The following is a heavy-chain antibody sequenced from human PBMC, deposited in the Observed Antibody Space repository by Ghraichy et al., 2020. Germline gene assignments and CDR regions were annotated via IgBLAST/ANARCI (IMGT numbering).Heavy chain of an antibody. CDR3: ARDRSITMIAHPNDAFDI. CDR2: IYYSGST. V-gene: IGHV4-31*02. J-gene: IGHJ3*02. D-gene: IGHD3-22*01. Sequence: SQTLSLTCTVSGGSISSGGYYWSWIRQHPGKGLEWIGYIYYSGSTYYNPSLKSRVTISVDTSKNQFSLKLSSVTAADTAVYYCARDRSITMIAHPNDAFDIWGQGTMVTVSS. CDR1: GGSISSGGYY.